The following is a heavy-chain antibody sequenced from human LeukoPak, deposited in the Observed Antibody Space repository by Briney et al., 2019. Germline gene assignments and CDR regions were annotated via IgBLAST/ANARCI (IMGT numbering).Heavy chain of an antibody. Sequence: GGSLRLSCAASGFTFSSYWMHWVRQAPGKGLVWVSLINTDGSSTNYADSVKGRFTISRDNAKNTLYLQMNSLRAEDTAVYYCARAYSSRETNVFDPWGQGTLVTVSS. V-gene: IGHV3-74*01. D-gene: IGHD6-13*01. CDR2: INTDGSST. CDR1: GFTFSSYW. J-gene: IGHJ5*02. CDR3: ARAYSSRETNVFDP.